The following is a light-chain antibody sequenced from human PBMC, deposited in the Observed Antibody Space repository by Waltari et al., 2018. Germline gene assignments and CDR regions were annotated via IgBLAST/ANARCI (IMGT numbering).Light chain of an antibody. CDR2: LTS. V-gene: IGKV2-28*01. J-gene: IGKJ5*01. CDR3: MQALQMPIT. CDR1: QSLLHSNGYNC. Sequence: DIVMTQSPLSLPVTPGEPASIPCRSSQSLLHSNGYNCLDWYLQKPGQSPQLLIYLTSHRASGVPDRFSGSGSGTDFTLKISRVEAEDVGVYFCMQALQMPITFGQGTRLEIK.